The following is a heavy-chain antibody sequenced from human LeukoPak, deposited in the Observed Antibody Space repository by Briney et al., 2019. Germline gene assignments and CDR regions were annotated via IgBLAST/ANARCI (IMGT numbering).Heavy chain of an antibody. CDR3: ARRLFGELFGFDX. CDR2: ISSNSNSI. J-gene: IGHJ4*02. Sequence: YISSNSNSIYYARSVKGRFTISRDNAENSLYLQMNSLRAEDTAVYYCARRLFGELFGFDXWGQXXL. D-gene: IGHD3-10*01. V-gene: IGHV3-48*03.